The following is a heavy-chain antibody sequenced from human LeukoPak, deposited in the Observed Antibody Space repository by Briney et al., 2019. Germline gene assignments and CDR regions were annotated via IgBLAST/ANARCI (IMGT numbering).Heavy chain of an antibody. V-gene: IGHV3-30*03. J-gene: IGHJ6*03. CDR1: EFTFSGYV. D-gene: IGHD2-15*01. CDR3: ARAGPLGYCSGGSCYEYYYYYYYMDV. Sequence: PGGSLRLSCAASEFTFSGYVMHWVRQAPGKGLEWVAVISYDGSKKYYADSVKGRFTISRDNSKNMLYLQMNTLRAEDTAVYYCARAGPLGYCSGGSCYEYYYYYYYMDVWGKGTTVTVSS. CDR2: ISYDGSKK.